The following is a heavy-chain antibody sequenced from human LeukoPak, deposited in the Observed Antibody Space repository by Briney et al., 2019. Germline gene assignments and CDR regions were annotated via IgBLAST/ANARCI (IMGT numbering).Heavy chain of an antibody. CDR2: INWNGDST. J-gene: IGHJ4*02. D-gene: IGHD3-22*01. Sequence: GGSLRLSCAASVFTFHDYGISWVRQVPGKGPEWVSGINWNGDSTDYAGSVKGRFTISRENAKNSLYLQMNSLRAEDTALYYCARTYYDSSGYYYVHFYFDYWGQGALVTVSS. CDR3: ARTYYDSSGYYYVHFYFDY. CDR1: VFTFHDYG. V-gene: IGHV3-20*04.